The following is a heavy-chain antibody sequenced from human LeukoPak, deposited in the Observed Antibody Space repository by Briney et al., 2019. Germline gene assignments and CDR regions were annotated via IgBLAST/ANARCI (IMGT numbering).Heavy chain of an antibody. CDR2: ISSTSYYI. CDR1: GFTFSNHT. D-gene: IGHD2-2*01. CDR3: ARGGIVLPPAPDTH. Sequence: GGSLRLSCVASGFTFSNHTMNWVRQAPGKGLEWVASISSTSYYIYHADSVKGRFTISRDNAKNSLDLQMHSLRADDTAVYYCARGGIVLPPAPDTHRGQGTLVTVSS. J-gene: IGHJ4*02. V-gene: IGHV3-21*01.